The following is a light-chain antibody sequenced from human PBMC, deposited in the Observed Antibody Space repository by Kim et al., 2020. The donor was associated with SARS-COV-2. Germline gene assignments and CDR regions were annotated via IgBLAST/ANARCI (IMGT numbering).Light chain of an antibody. Sequence: EIVMTQSPATLSVSPGERATLSCRASQSVNSNLGWYQKKPGQAPRLLIYGASTRATGIPARFSGSGSGTEFTLTISGLQSEDCAVYYCQQYNNWHPITFGRGTRLEIK. CDR2: GAS. V-gene: IGKV3-15*01. J-gene: IGKJ5*01. CDR3: QQYNNWHPIT. CDR1: QSVNSN.